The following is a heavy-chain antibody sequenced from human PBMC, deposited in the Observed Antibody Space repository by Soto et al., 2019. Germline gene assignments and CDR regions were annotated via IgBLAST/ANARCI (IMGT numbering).Heavy chain of an antibody. CDR2: ISYDGSNK. J-gene: IGHJ6*02. Sequence: GSLRLSCAASGFTFSSYAMHWVRQAPGKGLEWVAVISYDGSNKYYADSVKGRFTISRDNSKNTLYLQMNSLRAEDTAVYYCARDHRVDTAPDYYYYYGMDVWGQGTTVTVSS. CDR3: ARDHRVDTAPDYYYYYGMDV. D-gene: IGHD5-18*01. V-gene: IGHV3-30-3*01. CDR1: GFTFSSYA.